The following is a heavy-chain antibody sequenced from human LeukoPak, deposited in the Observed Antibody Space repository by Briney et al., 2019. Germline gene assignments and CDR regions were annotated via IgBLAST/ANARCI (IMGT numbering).Heavy chain of an antibody. CDR1: GFTFSSYA. CDR2: ISGSGGST. J-gene: IGHJ4*02. CDR3: AKIHLNIAAADFDY. Sequence: PGGPLRLSCAASGFTFSSYAMSWVRQAPGKGLEWVSAISGSGGSTYYADSVKGRFTISRDNSKNTLYLQMSSLRAEDTAVYYCAKIHLNIAAADFDYWGQGTLVTVSS. D-gene: IGHD6-13*01. V-gene: IGHV3-23*01.